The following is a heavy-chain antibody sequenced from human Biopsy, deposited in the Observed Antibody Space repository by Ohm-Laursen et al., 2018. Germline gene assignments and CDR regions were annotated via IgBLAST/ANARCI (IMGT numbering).Heavy chain of an antibody. Sequence: GSLRLSCAASGFTFDDYGMHWVRQAPGKGLEWVSLISWDGITTYYADSVKGRFTISRDNSKNSLYLQMNSLSAEDTALYYCARAFRGQFFYYYYGMDVWGQGTTVTVSS. CDR3: ARAFRGQFFYYYYGMDV. CDR1: GFTFDDYG. V-gene: IGHV3-43D*04. CDR2: ISWDGITT. D-gene: IGHD3-3*01. J-gene: IGHJ6*02.